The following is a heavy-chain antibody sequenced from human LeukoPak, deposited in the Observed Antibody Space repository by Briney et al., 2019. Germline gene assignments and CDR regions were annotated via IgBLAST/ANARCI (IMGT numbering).Heavy chain of an antibody. D-gene: IGHD2-2*01. Sequence: GGSLRLSCVVSDFTFAVSWVRQAPGKGLEWISTINGRGDDSFHADSVKGRFTISRDTTKNTLYLRLSSLRAADTAMYFCVRMRGPERRHCFDYWSQGALLIVSS. CDR3: VRMRGPERRHCFDY. CDR2: INGRGDDS. J-gene: IGHJ4*02. V-gene: IGHV3-23*01. CDR1: DFTFA.